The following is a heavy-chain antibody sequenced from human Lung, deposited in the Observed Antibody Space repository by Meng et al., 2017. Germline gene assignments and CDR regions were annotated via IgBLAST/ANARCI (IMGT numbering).Heavy chain of an antibody. CDR1: GDSVSSNSAA. CDR3: ARSQQWLDS. V-gene: IGHV6-1*01. Sequence: QVPLQQSGPGLVKPSQTLSLPCAISGDSVSSNSAAWNWIRQSPSRGLEWLGRTYYRSKWYNGYAGSVRSRLTFNPDTSKNQFSLQLNSVAPEDTAVYYCARSQQWLDSWGQGTLVTVSS. D-gene: IGHD6-19*01. CDR2: TYYRSKWYN. J-gene: IGHJ4*02.